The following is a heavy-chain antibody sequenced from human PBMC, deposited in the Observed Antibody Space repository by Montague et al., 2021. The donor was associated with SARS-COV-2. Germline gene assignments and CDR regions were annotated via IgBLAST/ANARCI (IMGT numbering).Heavy chain of an antibody. CDR2: GHYSGRT. V-gene: IGHV4-59*08. Sequence: SETLSLTCGVSGSSISSFYWSWIRQPPGKGLEWVGYGHYSGRTNSNPSLKTRVTISVDTPRNQFSLKLRSVTAADTAVYFCASHMPNRNYGAWEYWGQGTLVIVSS. D-gene: IGHD4/OR15-4a*01. J-gene: IGHJ1*01. CDR3: ASHMPNRNYGAWEY. CDR1: GSSISSFY.